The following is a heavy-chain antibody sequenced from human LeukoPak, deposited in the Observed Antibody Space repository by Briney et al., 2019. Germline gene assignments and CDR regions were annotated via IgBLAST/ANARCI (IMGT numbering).Heavy chain of an antibody. Sequence: PSETLSLTCTVSGGSISSYYWSWIRQPPGKGLEWIGYIDYSGSTNYNPSLKSRVTISVDTSKNQFSLKLSSVTAADTAVYYCARGFGDYDSSGYYSLGYFDYGGQGRLVTVSS. J-gene: IGHJ4*02. CDR1: GGSISSYY. V-gene: IGHV4-59*01. D-gene: IGHD3-22*01. CDR2: IDYSGST. CDR3: ARGFGDYDSSGYYSLGYFDY.